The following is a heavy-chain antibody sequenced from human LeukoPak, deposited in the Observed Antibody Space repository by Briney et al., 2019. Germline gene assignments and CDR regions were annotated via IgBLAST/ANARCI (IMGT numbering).Heavy chain of an antibody. V-gene: IGHV1-2*02. J-gene: IGHJ6*03. CDR1: GYTFTGYY. CDR2: INPNSGGT. CDR3: ARVLRIAAAGRGVHYYYYYMDV. D-gene: IGHD6-13*01. Sequence: ASVKVSCKASGYTFTGYYMHWVRQAPGQGLEWMGWINPNSGGTNYAQKFQGGVTMTRDTSISTAYMELSRLRSDGTAVYYCARVLRIAAAGRGVHYYYYYMDVWGKGTTVTVSS.